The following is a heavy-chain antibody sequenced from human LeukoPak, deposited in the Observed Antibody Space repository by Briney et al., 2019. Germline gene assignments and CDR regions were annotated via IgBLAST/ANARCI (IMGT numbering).Heavy chain of an antibody. J-gene: IGHJ4*02. CDR3: ARAKGVGVLG. V-gene: IGHV4-30-4*08. CDR2: IYYSGST. CDR1: GGSISSGDYY. Sequence: SETLSLTCTVSGGSISSGDYYWSWIRQPPGKGLEWIGYIYYSGSTYYNPSLKSRVTISVDTSKNPFSLKLSSVTAADTAVYYCARAKGVGVLGWGQGTLVTVSS. D-gene: IGHD1-26*01.